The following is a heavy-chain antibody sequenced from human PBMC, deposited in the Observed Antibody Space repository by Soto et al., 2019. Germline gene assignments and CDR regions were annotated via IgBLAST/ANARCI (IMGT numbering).Heavy chain of an antibody. V-gene: IGHV3-23*01. CDR3: AKKPVMLRGDPFDLDV. J-gene: IGHJ6*02. Sequence: PGGSLRLSCAASGLIFSDAWMTWVRQAPGRGLEWVATIVADSSETYYADSVKGRFTISRDNIKNTLYLQMHSLRAEDTAIYYCAKKPVMLRGDPFDLDVWGQGTTVTVSS. CDR2: IVADSSET. D-gene: IGHD3-10*01. CDR1: GLIFSDAW.